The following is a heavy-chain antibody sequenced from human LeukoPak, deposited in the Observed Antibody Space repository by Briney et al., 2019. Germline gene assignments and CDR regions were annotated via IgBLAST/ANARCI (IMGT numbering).Heavy chain of an antibody. D-gene: IGHD3-10*01. CDR2: IYYSGST. CDR3: ARGLRGLDYYYYYYMDV. CDR1: GGSISSSSYY. J-gene: IGHJ6*03. V-gene: IGHV4-39*07. Sequence: SETLSLTCTVSGGSISSSSYYWGWIRQPPGKGLEWIGSIYYSGSTYYNPSLKSRVTISVDTSKNQFSLKLSSVTAADTAVYYCARGLRGLDYYYYYYMDVWGKGTAVTISS.